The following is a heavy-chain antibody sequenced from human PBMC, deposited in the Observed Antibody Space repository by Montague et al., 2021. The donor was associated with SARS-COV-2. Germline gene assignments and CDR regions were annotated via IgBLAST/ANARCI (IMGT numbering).Heavy chain of an antibody. J-gene: IGHJ6*02. Sequence: SLRLSCAASGFTFSDYYMSWIRQAPGKGLEWISYIGNSGDTIYHADSVKGRFTISRDNARNSLYLQMNSLRAEDTAAYYCARDLIQGARRIYYSGMDVWGQGTMVTASS. CDR3: ARDLIQGARRIYYSGMDV. D-gene: IGHD3-10*01. V-gene: IGHV3-11*01. CDR2: IGNSGDTI. CDR1: GFTFSDYY.